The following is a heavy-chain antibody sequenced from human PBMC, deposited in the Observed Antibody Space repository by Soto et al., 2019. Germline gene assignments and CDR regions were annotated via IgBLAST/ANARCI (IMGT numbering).Heavy chain of an antibody. CDR3: ARGLKGSVGNYNWFDP. D-gene: IGHD1-7*01. V-gene: IGHV4-34*01. CDR1: GGSFSGYY. Sequence: SETLSLTCAVYGGSFSGYYWSWIRQPPGKGLEWIGEINHSGSTNYNPSLKSRVTISVDTSKNQFSLKLSSVTAADTAVYYCARGLKGSVGNYNWFDPWGQGTLVTVSS. J-gene: IGHJ5*02. CDR2: INHSGST.